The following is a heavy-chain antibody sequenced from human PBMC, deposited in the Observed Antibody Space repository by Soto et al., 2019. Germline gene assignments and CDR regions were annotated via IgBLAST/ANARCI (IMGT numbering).Heavy chain of an antibody. CDR2: IGTAGDT. CDR3: ARGLTLWFGDRFGIDV. Sequence: EVQLVESGGGLVQPGGSLRLSCAASGFTFSSYDMHWVRQATGKGLEWVSGIGTAGDTYYPGSVKGRFTISRENAKNSLYLQMNSLRAGDTAVYYCARGLTLWFGDRFGIDVWGQGTTVTVSS. J-gene: IGHJ6*02. CDR1: GFTFSSYD. D-gene: IGHD3-10*01. V-gene: IGHV3-13*04.